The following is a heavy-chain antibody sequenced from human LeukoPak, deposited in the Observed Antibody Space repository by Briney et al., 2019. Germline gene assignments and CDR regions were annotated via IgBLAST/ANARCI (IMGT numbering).Heavy chain of an antibody. V-gene: IGHV1-2*02. CDR3: ATDYAGNSVPDY. CDR2: INPNSGGT. Sequence: GASVKVSCKASGYTFTGYYMHWVRQAPGQGLEWMGWINPNSGGTNYAQKFQGRVTMTRDASIGTAYMELSWLRSDDTALYYCATDYAGNSVPDYWGQGTLVTVSS. D-gene: IGHD4-23*01. CDR1: GYTFTGYY. J-gene: IGHJ4*02.